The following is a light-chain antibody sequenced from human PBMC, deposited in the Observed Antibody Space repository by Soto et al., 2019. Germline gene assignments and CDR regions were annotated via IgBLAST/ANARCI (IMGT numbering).Light chain of an antibody. J-gene: IGLJ3*02. CDR1: SSNIGTNT. CDR2: NSV. Sequence: QSVLTQPPSASGTPGQRVTISCSGSSSNIGTNTVNWYQQLPGTAPKLLIYNSVQRPSGVPDRFSGSKSGTSPSLAISGLQSEDEADYYCHSYDSNLSGSVFGGGTKLTVL. CDR3: HSYDSNLSGSV. V-gene: IGLV1-44*01.